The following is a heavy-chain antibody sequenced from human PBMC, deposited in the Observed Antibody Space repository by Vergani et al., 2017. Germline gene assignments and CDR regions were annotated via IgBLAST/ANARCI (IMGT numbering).Heavy chain of an antibody. D-gene: IGHD6-13*01. CDR2: IYTRRST. CDR3: AREAYRPRMYSSSPGLFDY. V-gene: IGHV4-61*02. CDR1: GGSISSGSYY. Sequence: QVQLQESGPGLVKPSQTLSLTCTVPGGSISSGSYYWSWIRQPAGKGLEWIGRIYTRRSTKYTPSLKSRVTISVDTSTNQFSLKLSSVTAAATAVYYCAREAYRPRMYSSSPGLFDYWDQGTLVTVSS. J-gene: IGHJ4*02.